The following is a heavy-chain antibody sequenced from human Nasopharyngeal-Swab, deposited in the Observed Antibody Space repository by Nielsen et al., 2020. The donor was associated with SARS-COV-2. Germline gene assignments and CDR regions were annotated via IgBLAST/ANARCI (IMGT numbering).Heavy chain of an antibody. V-gene: IGHV4-34*01. CDR2: INHSGST. Sequence: WIRQPPGKGLEWIGEINHSGSTNYNPSLKSRVTISVDTSKNQFSLKLTSVTAADTAVYYCARVRRDGYNLHFDYWGQGTLVTVSS. J-gene: IGHJ4*02. CDR3: ARVRRDGYNLHFDY. D-gene: IGHD5-24*01.